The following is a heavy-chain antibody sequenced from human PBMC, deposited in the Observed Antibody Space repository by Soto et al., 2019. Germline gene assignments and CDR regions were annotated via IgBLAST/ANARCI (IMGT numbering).Heavy chain of an antibody. CDR3: ARQMSSGLWAFES. D-gene: IGHD6-19*01. CDR2: LSSTVIT. J-gene: IGHJ4*02. V-gene: IGHV4-39*01. CDR1: GDSISRSRSH. Sequence: PSETLSLTCKLSGDSISRSRSHWWAWIRQPPGKGLEWIGSLSSTVITRHTPSLGSRFTIYVDAPNNKFSLEVTSVTAADTGFYCCARQMSSGLWAFESWRQGPRDPGCS.